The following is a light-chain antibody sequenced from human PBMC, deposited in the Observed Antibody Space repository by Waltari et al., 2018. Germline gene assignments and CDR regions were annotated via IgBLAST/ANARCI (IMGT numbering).Light chain of an antibody. CDR2: EVI. J-gene: IGLJ2*01. CDR3: SSNAAGSSYVV. V-gene: IGLV2-23*02. Sequence: QSALTQPAPVSGSPGPSITISCTGTSSDIGSNNLVSWYQQHPGKVPKLIIYEVIKRPSGISDRFSGSKSGNTASLTISGLQAEDEADYYCSSNAAGSSYVVFGGGTRLTVL. CDR1: SSDIGSNNL.